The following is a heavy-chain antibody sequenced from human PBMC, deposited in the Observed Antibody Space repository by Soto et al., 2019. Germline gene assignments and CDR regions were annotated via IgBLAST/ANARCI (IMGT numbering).Heavy chain of an antibody. CDR1: GGTFNSYA. CDR2: IIPIFGTA. D-gene: IGHD4-17*01. J-gene: IGHJ4*02. Sequence: QVQLVQSGAEVKKPGSSVKVSCKAAGGTFNSYAISWVRQAHGQGLEWMGGIIPIFGTANYAQKFQGRVTITAVESTRTAYMELRSLRSEDTVVYYCARREIISITVTTPYFDYWGQGTIVTVPS. CDR3: ARREIISITVTTPYFDY. V-gene: IGHV1-69*01.